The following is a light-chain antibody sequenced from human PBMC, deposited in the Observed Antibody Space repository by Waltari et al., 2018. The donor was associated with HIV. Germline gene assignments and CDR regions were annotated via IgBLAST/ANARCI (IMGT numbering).Light chain of an antibody. Sequence: QSALTQPASVSGSPGQSITISCTGTSTFTYVSWYQQHPGKVPKVIIYDVNNRPSGVSNRFSGSKSGNTASLTISGLQIEDEADYYCSSYTGHIALFGGGTKLTVL. CDR1: STFTY. CDR3: SSYTGHIAL. V-gene: IGLV2-14*03. J-gene: IGLJ2*01. CDR2: DVN.